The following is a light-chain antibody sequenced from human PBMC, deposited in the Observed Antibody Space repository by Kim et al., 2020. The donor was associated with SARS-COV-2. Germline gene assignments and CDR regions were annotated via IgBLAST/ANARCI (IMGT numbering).Light chain of an antibody. CDR3: KQYGSSPPWT. Sequence: EIVLTQSPGTLSLSPGERATLSCRASQSVSSSYLAWYQQKPGQAPRLLIYGASSRATGIPDRFSGSGSGTDLTLTISRLEPEDFAVYYCKQYGSSPPWTFGQGTKVDIK. J-gene: IGKJ1*01. CDR1: QSVSSSY. CDR2: GAS. V-gene: IGKV3-20*01.